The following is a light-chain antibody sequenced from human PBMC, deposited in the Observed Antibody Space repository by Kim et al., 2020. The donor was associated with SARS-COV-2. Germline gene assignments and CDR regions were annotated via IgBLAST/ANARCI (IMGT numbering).Light chain of an antibody. CDR3: TSYASTNTLVV. V-gene: IGLV2-14*03. J-gene: IGLJ7*01. Sequence: QSLPISCTGTSSDVGGHNYVSSYQQHPGKAPKLIIYDVTNRPSGVSDRFSGSKSGNTASLTISGLQAEDEADYHCTSYASTNTLVVFGAGTQLTVL. CDR1: SSDVGGHNY. CDR2: DVT.